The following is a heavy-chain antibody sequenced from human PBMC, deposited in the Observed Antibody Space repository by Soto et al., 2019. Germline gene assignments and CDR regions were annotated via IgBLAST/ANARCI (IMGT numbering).Heavy chain of an antibody. J-gene: IGHJ5*02. D-gene: IGHD3-9*01. Sequence: SETLSLTCTVSGGSISSYYWSWIRQPPGKGLEWIGYIYYSGSTNYNPSLKSRVTISVDTSKNQLSLKLSSVPAAAPPVFYCAVVRYFACPKGGGFAPWGQGPLVTVSS. CDR3: AVVRYFACPKGGGFAP. CDR2: IYYSGST. V-gene: IGHV4-59*01. CDR1: GGSISSYY.